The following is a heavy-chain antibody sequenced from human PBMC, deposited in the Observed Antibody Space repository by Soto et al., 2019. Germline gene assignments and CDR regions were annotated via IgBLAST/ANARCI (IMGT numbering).Heavy chain of an antibody. Sequence: SETLSLTCTVSGGSISSGGYYWSWIRQHPGKGLEWIGYIYYSGSTYYNPSLKSRVTISVDRSKNQFSLKVSSVTAADTAVYYCARETYGQYVRYFDPWGQETLVTVYS. J-gene: IGHJ5*02. CDR2: IYYSGST. CDR1: GGSISSGGYY. D-gene: IGHD2-21*01. CDR3: ARETYGQYVRYFDP. V-gene: IGHV4-31*03.